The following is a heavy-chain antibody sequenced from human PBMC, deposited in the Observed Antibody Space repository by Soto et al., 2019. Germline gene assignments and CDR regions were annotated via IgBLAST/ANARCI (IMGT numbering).Heavy chain of an antibody. D-gene: IGHD6-19*01. CDR3: AKDQWLDGNYFDY. CDR1: GFTFSSYG. CDR2: ISYDGSNK. V-gene: IGHV3-30*18. Sequence: GESLKISCAASGFTFSSYGMHWVRQAPGKGLEWVAVISYDGSNKYYADSVKGRFTISRDNSKNTLYLQMNSLRAEDTAVYYCAKDQWLDGNYFDYWGQGTLVTVSS. J-gene: IGHJ4*02.